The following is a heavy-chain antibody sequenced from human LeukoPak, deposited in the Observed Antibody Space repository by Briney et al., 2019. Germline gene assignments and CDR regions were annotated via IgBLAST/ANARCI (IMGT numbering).Heavy chain of an antibody. CDR3: AKGRHQGGTAIGPFDY. J-gene: IGHJ4*02. CDR1: GFTFSNYG. Sequence: HTGGSLRLSCAASGFTFSNYGMSWVRQAPGKGLEWVSTINENAANTHYADSVKGRFTISGDNSKNTLYLQMNNLRAEDTAVYYCAKGRHQGGTAIGPFDYWGQGTLVTVSS. CDR2: INENAANT. V-gene: IGHV3-23*01. D-gene: IGHD1-1*01.